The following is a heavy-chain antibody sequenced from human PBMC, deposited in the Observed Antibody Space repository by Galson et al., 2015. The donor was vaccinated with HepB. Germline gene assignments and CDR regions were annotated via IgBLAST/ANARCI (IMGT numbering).Heavy chain of an antibody. V-gene: IGHV1-18*01. CDR1: GYTFTSYG. Sequence: SVKVSCKASGYTFTSYGISWVRQAPGQGLEWMGWISAYNGNTNYAQKLQGRVTMTTDTSTSTAYMELRSLRSDDTAVYYCARDPDAGVIVVVPAANNWFDPWGQGTLVTVSS. CDR2: ISAYNGNT. D-gene: IGHD2-2*01. J-gene: IGHJ5*02. CDR3: ARDPDAGVIVVVPAANNWFDP.